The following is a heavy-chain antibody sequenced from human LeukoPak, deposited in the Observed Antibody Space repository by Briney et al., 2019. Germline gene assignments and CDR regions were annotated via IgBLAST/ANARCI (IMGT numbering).Heavy chain of an antibody. Sequence: ETLSLTCTVSGGSISSYYWSWIRQPPGKGLEWVSAISGSGGSTYYADSVKGRFTISRDNSKNTLYLQMNSLRAEDTAVYYCEGLRHIVVVPAAIRDPDAFDIWGQGTMVTVSS. CDR1: GGSISSYY. V-gene: IGHV3-23*01. J-gene: IGHJ3*02. D-gene: IGHD2-2*01. CDR2: ISGSGGST. CDR3: EGLRHIVVVPAAIRDPDAFDI.